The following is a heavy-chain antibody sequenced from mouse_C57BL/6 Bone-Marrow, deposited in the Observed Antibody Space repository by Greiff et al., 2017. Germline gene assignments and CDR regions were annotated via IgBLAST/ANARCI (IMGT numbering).Heavy chain of an antibody. CDR3: ARRQYLPAWFAY. CDR2: IYPRSGNT. J-gene: IGHJ3*01. CDR1: GYTFTSYG. V-gene: IGHV1-81*01. Sequence: SGAELARPGASVKLSCKASGYTFTSYGISWVKQRTGQGLEWIGEIYPRSGNTYYNEKFKGKATLTADKSSSTAYMELRSLTSEDSAVYFCARRQYLPAWFAYWGQGTLVTVSA. D-gene: IGHD6-2*01.